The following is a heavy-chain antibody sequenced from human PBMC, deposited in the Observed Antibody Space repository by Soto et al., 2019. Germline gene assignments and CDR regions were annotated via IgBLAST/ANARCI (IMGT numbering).Heavy chain of an antibody. CDR3: AKTANGWFSAFDI. J-gene: IGHJ3*02. D-gene: IGHD6-19*01. Sequence: EVQLLESGGGLVQPGGSLRLSCAASAFTFSSYAMSSVRQAPGKGLEWVSAISGSGGTTYYADSVKGRFTFSRDTSKNTLYLQTNSLRAEDTAVYYCAKTANGWFSAFDIWGQGTMVTVSS. CDR1: AFTFSSYA. V-gene: IGHV3-23*01. CDR2: ISGSGGTT.